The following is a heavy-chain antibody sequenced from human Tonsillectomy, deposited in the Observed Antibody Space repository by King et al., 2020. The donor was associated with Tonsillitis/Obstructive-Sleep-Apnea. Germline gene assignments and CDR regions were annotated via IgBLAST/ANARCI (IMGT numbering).Heavy chain of an antibody. CDR2: IFYSGST. V-gene: IGHV4-59*11. J-gene: IGHJ3*02. CDR3: ARFHTSVTNAFDI. CDR1: GGSISSHY. Sequence: QLQESGPGLVKPSETLSLTCTVSGGSISSHYWSWIRQPPGKGLEWIVYIFYSGSTNYNPSLKSRLTVSVDTSKNQFSLKLSSVTAADTAVYYCARFHTSVTNAFDIWGQGTMVTVSS. D-gene: IGHD4-17*01.